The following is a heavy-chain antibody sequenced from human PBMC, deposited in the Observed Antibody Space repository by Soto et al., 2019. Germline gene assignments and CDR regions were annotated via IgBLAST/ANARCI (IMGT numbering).Heavy chain of an antibody. CDR1: GGSISSGGYY. CDR3: ASQYSDRSYYYYYCMDV. D-gene: IGHD6-6*01. Sequence: SETLSLTCTVSGGSISSGGYYWSWIRQHPGKGLEWIGYIYYSGSTYYNPSLRSRVTISVDTSKNQFSLKLSSVTAADTAVYYCASQYSDRSYYYYYCMDVWGQGTTVTVSS. V-gene: IGHV4-31*03. J-gene: IGHJ6*02. CDR2: IYYSGST.